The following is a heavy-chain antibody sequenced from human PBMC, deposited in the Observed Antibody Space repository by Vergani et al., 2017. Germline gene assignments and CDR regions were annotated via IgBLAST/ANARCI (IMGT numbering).Heavy chain of an antibody. V-gene: IGHV1-69*01. CDR3: AAGPWGATTTYYFDY. D-gene: IGHD1-26*01. CDR2: IIPLFGTA. Sequence: QVQLVQSGAEVKKPGSSVKVSCKASGGTFSSSAISWVRQAPGQGLEWMGGIIPLFGTANYAQKFQGRVTTTADESTSTAYMGLSSLRSEDTAVYYCAAGPWGATTTYYFDYWGQGTLVTVSS. CDR1: GGTFSSSA. J-gene: IGHJ4*02.